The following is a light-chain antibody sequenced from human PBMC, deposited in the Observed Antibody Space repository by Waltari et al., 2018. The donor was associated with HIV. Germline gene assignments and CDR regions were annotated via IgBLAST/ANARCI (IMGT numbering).Light chain of an antibody. CDR2: RKD. CDR3: ASWDDSLGGFWV. CDR1: GSSIGTYY. Sequence: QSVLPQPPSASGPPGQRVTISCSGTGSSIGTYYVFWYQQLPGTSPRLIVFRKDLRPSSVPDRLSGSTSGPSASPAISGLLSEDEAAYYCASWDDSLGGFWVFGGGTKLTVL. V-gene: IGLV1-47*01. J-gene: IGLJ3*02.